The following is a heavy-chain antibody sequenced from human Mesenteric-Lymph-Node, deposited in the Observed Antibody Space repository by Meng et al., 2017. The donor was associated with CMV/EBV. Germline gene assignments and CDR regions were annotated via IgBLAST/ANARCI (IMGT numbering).Heavy chain of an antibody. D-gene: IGHD3-10*01. Sequence: GGSLRLSCAASGFTFSSFTMNWVRQAPGKGLEWVSSISSTSTYIYYADSVKGRFTISRDNAKNSLYLQMNSLRAEDTAIYYCAREIPGGTATLDSWGQGTLVTVSS. CDR3: AREIPGGTATLDS. CDR1: GFTFSSFT. J-gene: IGHJ4*02. CDR2: ISSTSTYI. V-gene: IGHV3-21*01.